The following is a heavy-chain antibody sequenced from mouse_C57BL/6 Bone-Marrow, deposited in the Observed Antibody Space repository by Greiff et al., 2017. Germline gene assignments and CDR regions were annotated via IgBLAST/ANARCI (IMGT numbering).Heavy chain of an antibody. CDR3: AISRSTVVPYWYFDV. CDR1: GYTFTSYW. CDR2: IHPSDSDT. D-gene: IGHD1-1*01. V-gene: IGHV1-74*01. J-gene: IGHJ1*03. Sequence: QVQLKQPGAELVKPGASVKVSCKASGYTFTSYWMHWVKQRPGQGLEWIGRIHPSDSDTNYNQKFKGKATLTVDKSSSTAYMQLSSLTSEDSAVYDCAISRSTVVPYWYFDVWGTGTTVTVSS.